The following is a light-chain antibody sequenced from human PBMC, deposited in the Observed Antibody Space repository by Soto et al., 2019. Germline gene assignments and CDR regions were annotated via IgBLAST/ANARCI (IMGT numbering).Light chain of an antibody. V-gene: IGKV3-20*01. CDR2: GAS. Sequence: EIVLTQSPGTLSLSPGERATLSCRASQSVSSSYLAWYQQKPGQAPRLLLYGASSRATGIPDRFSGSGSGTVFTLTISRLDPEDFAVYYCQQLGGSPPITFGPGTKVDIK. J-gene: IGKJ3*01. CDR3: QQLGGSPPIT. CDR1: QSVSSSY.